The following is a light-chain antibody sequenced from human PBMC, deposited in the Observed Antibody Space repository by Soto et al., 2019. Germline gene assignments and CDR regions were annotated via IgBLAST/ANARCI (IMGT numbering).Light chain of an antibody. V-gene: IGKV3-20*01. CDR3: QKYGTSLWT. CDR2: GAS. Sequence: EIVLTQSPGTLSLSPGERATLSCRASQSVSSSYLAWYQQKPGQAPRLPIYGASSRATGIPDRFSGSGSGTNFPLTISRLEAEAFAVYYCQKYGTSLWTIGQVTKVDI. CDR1: QSVSSSY. J-gene: IGKJ1*01.